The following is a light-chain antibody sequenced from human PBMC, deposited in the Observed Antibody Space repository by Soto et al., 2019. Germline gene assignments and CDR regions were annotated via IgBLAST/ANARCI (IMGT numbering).Light chain of an antibody. Sequence: EIVLTQSPATLSLSPGESATLSCRATRSVSSYLAWYQQKPGQAPRLLIYDASSRPTDIPARFSSSGSGTDFTLTISSLEPEDFALYYCQQRSNWPITFGQGTRLEIK. CDR2: DAS. V-gene: IGKV3-11*01. CDR1: RSVSSY. J-gene: IGKJ5*01. CDR3: QQRSNWPIT.